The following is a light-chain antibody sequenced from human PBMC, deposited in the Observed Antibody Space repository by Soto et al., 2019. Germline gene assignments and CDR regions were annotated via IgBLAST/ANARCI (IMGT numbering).Light chain of an antibody. V-gene: IGLV4-60*03. J-gene: IGLJ3*02. CDR1: SRHSFYD. Sequence: QPVLTQPSYASASLGSSVSLTCTLSSRHSFYDIAWHQQRPGTAPRYLMKVEGSGNYDKGSGIPERFSGSSSGADRDLTISNLRSEDEGDFYCESWDTNTRVFGGGTKLTVL. CDR3: ESWDTNTRV. CDR2: VEGSGNY.